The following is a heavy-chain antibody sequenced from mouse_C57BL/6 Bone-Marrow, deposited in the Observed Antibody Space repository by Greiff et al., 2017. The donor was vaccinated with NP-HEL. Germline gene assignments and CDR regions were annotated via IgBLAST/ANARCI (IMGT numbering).Heavy chain of an antibody. CDR2: IDPSDSYT. Sequence: QVQLQQPGAELVRPGTSVKLSCKASGYTFTSYWMHWVKQRPGQGLEWIGVIDPSDSYTNYNQKFKGKATLTVDTSSSTAYMQLSSLTSEDSAVYYCANYYGSSHPWFAYWGQGTLVTVSA. CDR1: GYTFTSYW. D-gene: IGHD1-1*01. J-gene: IGHJ3*01. CDR3: ANYYGSSHPWFAY. V-gene: IGHV1-59*01.